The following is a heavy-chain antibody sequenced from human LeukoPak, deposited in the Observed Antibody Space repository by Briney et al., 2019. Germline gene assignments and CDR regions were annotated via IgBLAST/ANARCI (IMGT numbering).Heavy chain of an antibody. Sequence: SETLSLTCTVSGGSISSYYWSWIRQPPGKGLEWIGEINHSGSTNYNPSLKSRVTISVDTSKNQFSLKLSSVTAADTAVYYCASGPRYYYDSSGYFGYWGQGTLVTVSS. J-gene: IGHJ4*02. D-gene: IGHD3-22*01. CDR1: GGSISSYY. CDR3: ASGPRYYYDSSGYFGY. CDR2: INHSGST. V-gene: IGHV4-34*01.